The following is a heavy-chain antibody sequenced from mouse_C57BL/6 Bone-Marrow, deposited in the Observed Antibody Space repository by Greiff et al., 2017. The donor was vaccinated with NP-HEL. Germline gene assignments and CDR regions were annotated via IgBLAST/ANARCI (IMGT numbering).Heavy chain of an antibody. CDR1: GYTFTSYW. CDR2: IYPSDSET. V-gene: IGHV1-61*01. Sequence: QVQLQQPGAELVRPGSSVKLSCKAFGYTFTSYWMDWVKQRPGQGLEWIGNIYPSDSETHYNQKFKDKATLTVDKSSSTAYMQLSSLTSEDSAVYYCARGSLLPAYWGQGTLVTVSA. J-gene: IGHJ3*01. CDR3: ARGSLLPAY. D-gene: IGHD1-1*01.